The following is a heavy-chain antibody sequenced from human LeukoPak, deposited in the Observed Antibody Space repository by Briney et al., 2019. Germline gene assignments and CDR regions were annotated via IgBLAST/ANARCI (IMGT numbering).Heavy chain of an antibody. CDR3: ARGAIYDSSGYYQKGDEYYFDY. Sequence: ASVKVSCKASGYTFTSYGISWVRQAPGQGLEWMGWISGYNGNTKYAQKFQGRVTMTTDTSTSIAYMELRSLRSDDTAVYYCARGAIYDSSGYYQKGDEYYFDYWGQGTLVTVSS. V-gene: IGHV1-18*01. CDR1: GYTFTSYG. D-gene: IGHD3-22*01. J-gene: IGHJ4*02. CDR2: ISGYNGNT.